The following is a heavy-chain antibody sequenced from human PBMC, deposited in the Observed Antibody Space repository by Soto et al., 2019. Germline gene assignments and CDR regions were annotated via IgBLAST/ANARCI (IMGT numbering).Heavy chain of an antibody. V-gene: IGHV1-3*01. CDR3: ARGLTAVDAFDI. Sequence: ASVKVSCKASGYTFTSYAMHWVRQAPGQRLEWMGWINANNGNTKYSQKFQGRVTITRNTSASTAYMELSSLRSEDTAVYYCARGLTAVDAFDIWGQGTMVTVSS. CDR2: INANNGNT. CDR1: GYTFTSYA. J-gene: IGHJ3*02.